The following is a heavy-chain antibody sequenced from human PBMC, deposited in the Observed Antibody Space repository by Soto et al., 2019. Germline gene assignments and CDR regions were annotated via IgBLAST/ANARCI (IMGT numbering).Heavy chain of an antibody. Sequence: GESLKISCKGSGYSFTSYWIGWVRQMPGKGMEWMGIIYPGDSDTNYSPSFQGHVSISSDTSISTAYLQWSSLKAPDTAIYYCARHVRHYGSGKYFDVDYWGQGTMVTVSS. CDR1: GYSFTSYW. CDR3: ARHVRHYGSGKYFDVDY. CDR2: IYPGDSDT. J-gene: IGHJ4*02. D-gene: IGHD3-10*01. V-gene: IGHV5-51*01.